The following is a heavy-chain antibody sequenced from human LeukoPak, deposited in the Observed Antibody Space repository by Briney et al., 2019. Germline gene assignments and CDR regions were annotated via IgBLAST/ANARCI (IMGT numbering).Heavy chain of an antibody. J-gene: IGHJ4*02. Sequence: PSETLSLTCAVYGGSFSGYYWSWIRQPPGKGLEWIGEVNHSGGTNYNPSLKSRVTIPVDTSKNQFSLKLTSVTAADTAVYYCATRSLWGQGTLVTVSS. CDR1: GGSFSGYY. D-gene: IGHD3-10*01. CDR3: ATRSL. CDR2: VNHSGGT. V-gene: IGHV4-34*01.